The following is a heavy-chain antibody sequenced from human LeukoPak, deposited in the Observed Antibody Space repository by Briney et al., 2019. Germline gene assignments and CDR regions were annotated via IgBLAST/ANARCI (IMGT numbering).Heavy chain of an antibody. V-gene: IGHV1-2*02. CDR1: VYTFTGSY. D-gene: IGHD5-18*01. CDR3: ARAGGGYSSGWGAFDI. Sequence: SVNVSFKSSVYTFTGSYLHGVRQAPGQGREWMGWIYPSTGGRNYGQRFQGRVTMTRDTSISTDYMELNRMRSDDTAVYYCARAGGGYSSGWGAFDIWGKGTMVTVS. J-gene: IGHJ3*02. CDR2: IYPSTGGR.